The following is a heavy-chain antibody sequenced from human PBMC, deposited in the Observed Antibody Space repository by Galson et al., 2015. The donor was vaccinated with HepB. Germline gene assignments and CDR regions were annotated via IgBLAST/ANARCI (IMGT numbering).Heavy chain of an antibody. CDR1: GYTFTSYD. CDR3: ARAKPEYCSSTSCSSYYYYMDV. J-gene: IGHJ6*03. D-gene: IGHD2-2*01. Sequence: SVKVSCKASGYTFTSYDINWVRQATGQGLEWMGWMNPNSGNTGYAQKFQGRVSMTRNTSISTAYMELSSLRSEDTAVYYCARAKPEYCSSTSCSSYYYYMDVWGKGTTVTVSS. CDR2: MNPNSGNT. V-gene: IGHV1-8*01.